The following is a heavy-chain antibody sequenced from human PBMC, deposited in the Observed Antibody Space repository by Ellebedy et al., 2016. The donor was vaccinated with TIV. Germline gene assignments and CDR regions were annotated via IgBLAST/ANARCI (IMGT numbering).Heavy chain of an antibody. CDR3: ARDLVGYSYGYASYDAFDI. J-gene: IGHJ3*02. CDR1: GFTFSSYS. CDR2: ISSSSSTI. V-gene: IGHV3-48*02. Sequence: GGSLRLXXAASGFTFSSYSMNWVRQAPGKGLEWVSYISSSSSTIYYADSVKGRFTISRDNAKNSLYLQMNSLRDEDTAVYYCARDLVGYSYGYASYDAFDIWGQGTMVTVSS. D-gene: IGHD5-18*01.